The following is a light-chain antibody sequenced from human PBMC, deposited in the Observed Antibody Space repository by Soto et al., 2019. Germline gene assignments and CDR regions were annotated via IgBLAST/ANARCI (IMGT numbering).Light chain of an antibody. CDR3: QQRSNWPPIT. J-gene: IGKJ5*01. V-gene: IGKV3-11*01. Sequence: EIVLTQSPCTLSLSPGERALLSCRASQSVSSYLAWYQQKPGQAPRLLIYDASNRATGIPARFSGSGSGTDFTLTISSLEPEDFAVYYCQQRSNWPPITFGQGTRLEIK. CDR2: DAS. CDR1: QSVSSY.